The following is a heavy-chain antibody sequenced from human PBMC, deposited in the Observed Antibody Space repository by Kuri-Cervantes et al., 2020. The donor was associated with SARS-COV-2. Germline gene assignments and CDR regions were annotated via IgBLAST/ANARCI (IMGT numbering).Heavy chain of an antibody. CDR1: GLTLSSYW. Sequence: GESLKISCESSGLTLSSYWMHLVRQAPRKGMVWVSRINSDGSSTSYADSVKGRFTISRDNAKNTLYLQMNSLRAEDTAVYYCASDRYDFWSGLRYYYYGMDVWGQGTTVTVSS. D-gene: IGHD3-3*01. CDR3: ASDRYDFWSGLRYYYYGMDV. V-gene: IGHV3-74*01. CDR2: INSDGSST. J-gene: IGHJ6*02.